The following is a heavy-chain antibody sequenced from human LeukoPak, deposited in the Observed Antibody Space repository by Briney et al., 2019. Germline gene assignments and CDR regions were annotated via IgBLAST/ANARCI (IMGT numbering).Heavy chain of an antibody. J-gene: IGHJ4*02. CDR1: GFTFSSYS. CDR2: ISSSSSTI. D-gene: IGHD4-17*01. CDR3: ARPRAYYGDYDYGY. V-gene: IGHV3-48*04. Sequence: GGSLRLSCAASGFTFSSYSMNWVRQAPGKGLEWVSYISSSSSTIYYADSVKGRFTISRDNAKNSLYLQMNSLRAEDTAVYYCARPRAYYGDYDYGYWGQGTLVTVFS.